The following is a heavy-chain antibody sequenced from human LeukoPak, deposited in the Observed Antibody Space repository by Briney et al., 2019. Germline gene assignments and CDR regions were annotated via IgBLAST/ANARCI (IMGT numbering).Heavy chain of an antibody. J-gene: IGHJ4*02. CDR2: LYYSGST. V-gene: IGHV4-39*01. D-gene: IGHD3-3*01. CDR1: GGSISSSGYY. CDR3: ATSYYDFWNGY. Sequence: PSETLSLTCTVSGGSISSSGYYWGWIRQPPGKGLEWIGSLYYSGSTNYNPSLKSRVTISADTSKNQFSLRLRSVTAADTALYYCATSYYDFWNGYWGQGNLVIVSS.